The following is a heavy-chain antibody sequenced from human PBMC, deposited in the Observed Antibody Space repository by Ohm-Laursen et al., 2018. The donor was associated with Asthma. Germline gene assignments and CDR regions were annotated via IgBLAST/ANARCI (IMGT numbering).Heavy chain of an antibody. Sequence: SLRLSCSASGFTFSYYNMNWVRQAPGKGLEWVSFISSDISTIYYADSVKGRFTISRDNAKNSLYLQMHSLRPEDTAVYYCARSWGGYDYWGQGTLVTVSS. D-gene: IGHD3-16*01. J-gene: IGHJ4*02. CDR3: ARSWGGYDY. CDR2: ISSDISTI. CDR1: GFTFSYYN. V-gene: IGHV3-48*01.